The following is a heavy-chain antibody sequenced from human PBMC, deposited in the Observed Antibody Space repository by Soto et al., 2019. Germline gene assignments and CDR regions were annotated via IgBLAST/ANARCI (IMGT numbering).Heavy chain of an antibody. D-gene: IGHD1-26*01. CDR2: INHLETT. V-gene: IGHV4-30-2*01. Sequence: PSETLSLTCTFSGASITYGGYSWSWIRQTPGKGLEWIGYINHLETTFYNPSFESRLSLSIDRAKNQFSLNLNSMSAADRAVYFCARGGGSDSFDYWGQGILVTVSS. CDR3: ARGGGSDSFDY. CDR1: GASITYGGYS. J-gene: IGHJ4*02.